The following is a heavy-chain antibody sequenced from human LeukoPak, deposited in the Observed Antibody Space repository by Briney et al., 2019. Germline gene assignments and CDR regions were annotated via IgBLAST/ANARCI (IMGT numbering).Heavy chain of an antibody. D-gene: IGHD6-19*01. CDR1: GYTFTGYY. V-gene: IGHV1-2*06. Sequence: ASVKVSCKASGYTFTGYYMHWVRQAPGQGLEWMGRINPNSGGTNYAQKFQGRVTMTRDTSINTGYMELNRLRSDDTAVYYCARAGIAVAGTFDYWGQGTLVTVSS. CDR2: INPNSGGT. CDR3: ARAGIAVAGTFDY. J-gene: IGHJ4*02.